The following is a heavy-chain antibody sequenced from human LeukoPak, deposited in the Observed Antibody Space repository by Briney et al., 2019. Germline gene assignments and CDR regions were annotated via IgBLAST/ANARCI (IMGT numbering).Heavy chain of an antibody. V-gene: IGHV3-20*04. CDR3: ARGLYTYDD. D-gene: IGHD3-16*01. J-gene: IGHJ4*02. CDR1: GFTFDGYG. CDR2: IRNGDST. Sequence: GGSLRLSCAASGFTFDGYGGSWVRQAPGKGLEWVSGIRNGDSTAYADSVKGRFTISRDKAKNPLYLQMNSLRAEDTALYYCARGLYTYDDWGQGTLVTVSS.